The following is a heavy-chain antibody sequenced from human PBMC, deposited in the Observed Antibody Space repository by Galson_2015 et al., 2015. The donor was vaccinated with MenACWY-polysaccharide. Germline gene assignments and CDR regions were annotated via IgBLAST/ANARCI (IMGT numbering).Heavy chain of an antibody. V-gene: IGHV3-7*01. Sequence: SLRLSCAASGFTFSIYWMTWVRQAPGKGLEWVANINEAGSEKQYVDSVKGRFTISRDNAKNSVFLQMNSLRAEDTAVYYCGRPYFRLNTVFDYWGQGTLVTVSS. D-gene: IGHD2-2*02. CDR1: GFTFSIYW. J-gene: IGHJ4*02. CDR2: INEAGSEK. CDR3: GRPYFRLNTVFDY.